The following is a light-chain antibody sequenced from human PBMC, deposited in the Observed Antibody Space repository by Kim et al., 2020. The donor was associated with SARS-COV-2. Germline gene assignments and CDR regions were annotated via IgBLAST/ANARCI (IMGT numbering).Light chain of an antibody. Sequence: DIVMTQSPDSLAVSLGERATINCKSSQTVLDSSNNKNYLSWYQQKPGQPPKLLIYWASSRESGVPDRFSGSGSGTDFTLTISSLQAEDVAVYYCMQYDDIPQTFGQGTKLEIK. J-gene: IGKJ2*01. CDR2: WAS. CDR1: QTVLDSSNNKNY. V-gene: IGKV4-1*01. CDR3: MQYDDIPQT.